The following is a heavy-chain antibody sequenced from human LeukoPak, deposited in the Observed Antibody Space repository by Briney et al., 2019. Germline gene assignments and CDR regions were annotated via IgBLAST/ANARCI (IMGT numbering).Heavy chain of an antibody. J-gene: IGHJ4*02. Sequence: SETLSLTCAVSGYSISSGYYWGWIRQPPGKGLEWIGSIYHSGSTYYNPSLKSRVTISVDTSKNRFSLKLSSVTAADTAVYYCARMNVVVVAAADYWGQGTLVTVSS. V-gene: IGHV4-38-2*01. CDR2: IYHSGST. CDR3: ARMNVVVVAAADY. CDR1: GYSISSGYY. D-gene: IGHD2-15*01.